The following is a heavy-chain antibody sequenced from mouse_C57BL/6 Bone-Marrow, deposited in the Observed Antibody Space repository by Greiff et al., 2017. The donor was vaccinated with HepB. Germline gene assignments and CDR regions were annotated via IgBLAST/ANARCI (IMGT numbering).Heavy chain of an antibody. CDR3: AIEVITPVVDRRMGY. V-gene: IGHV1-74*01. D-gene: IGHD1-1*01. J-gene: IGHJ4*01. CDR1: GYTFTSYW. CDR2: IHPSDSDT. Sequence: QVQLQQPGAELVKPGASVKVSCKASGYTFTSYWMHWVKQRPGQGLEWIGRIHPSDSDTNYNQKFKGKATLTVDKYSSTAYMQPSSLTSEDSAVYYCAIEVITPVVDRRMGYWGQGTSVTVSS.